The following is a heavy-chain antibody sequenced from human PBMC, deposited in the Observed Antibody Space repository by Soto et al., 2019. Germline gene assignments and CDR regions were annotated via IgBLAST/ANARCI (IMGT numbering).Heavy chain of an antibody. J-gene: IGHJ6*02. Sequence: ASVKVSCKASGYTFTGYYMHWVRQAPGQGLEWMGWINPNSGGTNYAQKFQGWVTMTRDTSISTAYMELSRLRSDDTAVYYCARDLGGGGPYYYYYGMDVWGQGTTVTVSS. CDR3: ARDLGGGGPYYYYYGMDV. D-gene: IGHD2-21*01. CDR2: INPNSGGT. V-gene: IGHV1-2*04. CDR1: GYTFTGYY.